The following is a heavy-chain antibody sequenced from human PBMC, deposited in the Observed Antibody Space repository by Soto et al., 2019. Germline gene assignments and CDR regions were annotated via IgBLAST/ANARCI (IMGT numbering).Heavy chain of an antibody. Sequence: PSETLSLTCAVYGGSFSGYYWSWIRQPPGKGLEWIGEINHSGSTNYNPSLKSRVTISVDTSKNQFSLKLSSVTAADTAVYYCARKESLNCSGGSRYVNWFDPWGQGTLVTVSS. CDR2: INHSGST. CDR1: GGSFSGYY. CDR3: ARKESLNCSGGSRYVNWFDP. V-gene: IGHV4-34*01. D-gene: IGHD2-15*01. J-gene: IGHJ5*02.